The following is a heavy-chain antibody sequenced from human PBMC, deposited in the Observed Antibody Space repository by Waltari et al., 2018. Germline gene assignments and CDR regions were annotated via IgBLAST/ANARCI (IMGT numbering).Heavy chain of an antibody. CDR1: GGNFSNYA. J-gene: IGHJ5*02. CDR2: SIPILGAT. CDR3: ARDLYTYEVNVP. V-gene: IGHV1-69*13. D-gene: IGHD5-18*01. Sequence: QVQLVQSGAEVKEPGSSVKVSCKVSGGNFSNYAFSWMRQAPGQGLGWLGRSIPILGATNYAQKFQGRVTITADKSTNVACMELNSLRSEDTAVYFCARDLYTYEVNVPWGQGTLVTVSS.